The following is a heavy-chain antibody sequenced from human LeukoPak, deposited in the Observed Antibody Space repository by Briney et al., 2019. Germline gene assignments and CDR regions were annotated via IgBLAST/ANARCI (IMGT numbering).Heavy chain of an antibody. D-gene: IGHD5-18*01. J-gene: IGHJ4*02. Sequence: SETLSLTCTVSGDSINSGTPYWGWIRQPPGKGLEWIGYIYYNGDTNYNPSLKSRVIISIDTSSNQFSLRLNSMTAADTAVYYCARVLRAASWRSYDYWGQGSLVTVSS. CDR2: IYYNGDT. V-gene: IGHV4-61*01. CDR3: ARVLRAASWRSYDY. CDR1: GDSINSGTPY.